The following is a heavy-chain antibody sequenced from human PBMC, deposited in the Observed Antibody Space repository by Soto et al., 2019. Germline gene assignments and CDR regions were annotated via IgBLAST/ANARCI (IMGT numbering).Heavy chain of an antibody. CDR2: ISGSGGST. CDR3: AKDIVLRYFDWLLHAFDI. V-gene: IGHV3-23*01. J-gene: IGHJ3*02. Sequence: GGSLRLSCAASGFTFSSYAMSWVRQAPGKGLEWVSAISGSGGSTYYADSVKGRFTISRDNPKNTLYLQMNSLRAEDTAVYYCAKDIVLRYFDWLLHAFDIWGQGTMVTVSS. D-gene: IGHD3-9*01. CDR1: GFTFSSYA.